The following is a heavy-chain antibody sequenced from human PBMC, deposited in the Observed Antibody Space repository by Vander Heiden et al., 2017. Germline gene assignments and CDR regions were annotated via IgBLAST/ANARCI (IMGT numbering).Heavy chain of an antibody. CDR2: ISYDGSNK. CDR3: ARGKEMVY. V-gene: IGHV3-30*04. Sequence: QVQLVASWGGLVQPGRSLSLSCAASGFTFSSYAMHWVRQAPGKGLEWVAVISYDGSNKYYADSVKGRFTISRDNSKNTLYLQMNSLRAEDTAVYYCARGKEMVYWGQGTLVTVSS. D-gene: IGHD2-8*01. CDR1: GFTFSSYA. J-gene: IGHJ4*02.